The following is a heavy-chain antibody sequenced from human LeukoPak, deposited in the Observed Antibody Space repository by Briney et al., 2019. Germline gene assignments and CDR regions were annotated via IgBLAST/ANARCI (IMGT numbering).Heavy chain of an antibody. CDR3: ARPGAHSSGWSDAFDI. D-gene: IGHD6-19*01. CDR2: IYPGDSDT. V-gene: IGHV5-51*01. Sequence: GESLKISCKGSGYSFTSYWIGWVRQMPGKGLEWMGIIYPGDSDTRYSPSFQGQVTISADKSISTAYLQWSSLKASDTAMYYCARPGAHSSGWSDAFDIWGQGTMVTVSS. CDR1: GYSFTSYW. J-gene: IGHJ3*02.